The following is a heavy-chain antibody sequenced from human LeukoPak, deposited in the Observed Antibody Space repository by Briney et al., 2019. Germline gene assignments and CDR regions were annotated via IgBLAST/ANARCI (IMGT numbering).Heavy chain of an antibody. J-gene: IGHJ4*02. V-gene: IGHV3-64D*09. CDR3: VKDRRSGYDRGFDY. D-gene: IGHD5-12*01. CDR1: GFTFISYA. CDR2: ISSNGGST. Sequence: PGGSLRLSCSASGFTFISYAMHWVRQAPGKGLEYVSAISSNGGSTYYADSVKGRLTISRDNSKNTLYLQMSSLRAEDTAVYYCVKDRRSGYDRGFDYWGQGTLVTVSS.